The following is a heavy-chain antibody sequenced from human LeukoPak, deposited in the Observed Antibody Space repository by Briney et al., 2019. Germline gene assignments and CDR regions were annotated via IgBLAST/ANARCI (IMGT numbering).Heavy chain of an antibody. V-gene: IGHV3-74*03. D-gene: IGHD3-10*01. J-gene: IGHJ4*02. CDR2: IDSDGST. Sequence: GGSLRLSCAASGFTFSRYWMHWVRQAPGKGLVWVSRIDSDGSTTYADSVKGRLTISRDNAKNTLYLQMNSLRVEDTGVYYCARGGSGSLDYWGQGTLATASS. CDR3: ARGGSGSLDY. CDR1: GFTFSRYW.